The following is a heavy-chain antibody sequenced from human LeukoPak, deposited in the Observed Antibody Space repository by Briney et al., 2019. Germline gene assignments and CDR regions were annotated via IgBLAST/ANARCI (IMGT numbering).Heavy chain of an antibody. Sequence: PSETLSLTCTVSGYSISSGYYWGWIRQPPGKGLEWIGRIYTSGSTNYNPSLKSRVTMSVDTSKNQFSLKLSSVTAADTAVYYCARIYSYGLNWFDPWGQGTLVTVSS. J-gene: IGHJ5*02. V-gene: IGHV4-38-2*02. CDR2: IYTSGST. D-gene: IGHD5-18*01. CDR3: ARIYSYGLNWFDP. CDR1: GYSISSGYY.